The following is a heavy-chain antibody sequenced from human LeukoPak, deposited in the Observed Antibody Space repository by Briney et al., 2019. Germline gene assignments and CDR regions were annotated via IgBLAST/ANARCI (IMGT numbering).Heavy chain of an antibody. D-gene: IGHD5-18*01. J-gene: IGHJ6*03. CDR2: IIPIFGTA. CDR3: ARTTEGGYTYGYFYYYYMDV. V-gene: IGHV1-69*06. Sequence: GASVKVSCKASGGTFSSYAISWVRQAPGQGLEWMGGIIPIFGTANYAQKFQGRVTITADKSTSTAYMELSSLRSEDTAVYYCARTTEGGYTYGYFYYYYMDVSGKGTTVTISS. CDR1: GGTFSSYA.